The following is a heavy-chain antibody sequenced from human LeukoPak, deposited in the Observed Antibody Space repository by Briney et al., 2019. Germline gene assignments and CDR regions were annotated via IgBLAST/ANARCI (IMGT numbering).Heavy chain of an antibody. CDR1: GFTFSSYS. Sequence: LAGGSLRLSCAASGFTFSSYSMNWVRPAPGKGLEWTSYISSSGSNINYADSGKGRFTISRDSAKNSLYLQMNSLRDEDTAVYYCARDRVSGDYTAAPGDYWGQGTLVTVSS. J-gene: IGHJ4*02. CDR2: ISSSGSNI. V-gene: IGHV3-48*02. CDR3: ARDRVSGDYTAAPGDY. D-gene: IGHD4-17*01.